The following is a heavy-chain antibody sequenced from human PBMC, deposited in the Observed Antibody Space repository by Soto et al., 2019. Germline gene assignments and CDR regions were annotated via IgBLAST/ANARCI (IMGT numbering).Heavy chain of an antibody. CDR2: ISADNGKT. CDR1: GYTFTRYG. V-gene: IGHV1-18*04. CDR3: ARWMSGSNSDWFDP. J-gene: IGHJ5*02. Sequence: QVPLGQSGAEVKKPGASVKVSCKASGYTFTRYGITWVRQAPGQGLEWMGWISADNGKTEYAQKIQGRVTMTTDTSTSTVYMELRSLRSDDTAVYYCARWMSGSNSDWFDPWGQGTQVTVSS. D-gene: IGHD1-26*01.